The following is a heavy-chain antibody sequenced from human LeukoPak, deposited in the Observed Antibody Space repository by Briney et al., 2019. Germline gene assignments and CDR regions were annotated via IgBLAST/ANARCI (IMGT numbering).Heavy chain of an antibody. CDR2: IRYDGSNK. D-gene: IGHD6-19*01. CDR3: AKGSSGWSENSRNIDY. V-gene: IGHV3-30*02. CDR1: GFTFSSYG. J-gene: IGHJ4*02. Sequence: GGSLRLSCAASGFTFSSYGMHWVRQAPGKGLEWVAIIRYDGSNKYYADSVKGRFTIFRDNSKNTLYLQMNSLRAEDTAVYYCAKGSSGWSENSRNIDYWGQGTLVTVSS.